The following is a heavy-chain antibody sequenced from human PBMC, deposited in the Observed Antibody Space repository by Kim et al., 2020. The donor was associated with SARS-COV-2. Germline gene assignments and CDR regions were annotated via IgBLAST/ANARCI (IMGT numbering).Heavy chain of an antibody. V-gene: IGHV3-53*01. CDR3: ASGGITMIGVDY. Sequence: YHADSVTGRFTITRDNSKNTLYLQMNSLRAEDTAVYYCASGGITMIGVDYWGQGTLVTVSS. J-gene: IGHJ4*02. D-gene: IGHD3-22*01.